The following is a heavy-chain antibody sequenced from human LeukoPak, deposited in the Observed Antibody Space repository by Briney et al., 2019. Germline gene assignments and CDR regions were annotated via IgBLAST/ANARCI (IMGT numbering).Heavy chain of an antibody. J-gene: IGHJ4*02. CDR3: ARDRSSGYYGNSDY. V-gene: IGHV3-48*01. D-gene: IGHD3-22*01. CDR2: ISSSSSTI. CDR1: GFTFSSYW. Sequence: PGGSLRLSCAASGFTFSSYWMHWVRQAPGKGLEWVSYISSSSSTIYYADSVKGRFTISRDNAKNSLFLQMNSLRVEDTAVYYCARDRSSGYYGNSDYWGQGTLVTVSS.